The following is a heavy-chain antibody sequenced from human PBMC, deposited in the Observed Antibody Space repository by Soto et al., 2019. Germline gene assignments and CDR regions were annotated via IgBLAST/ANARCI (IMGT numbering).Heavy chain of an antibody. CDR3: ARVGVYAEYYYFDY. CDR2: IIPIFGTA. CDR1: GGTFSSYA. J-gene: IGHJ4*02. D-gene: IGHD2-8*02. Sequence: KVSCKASGGTFSSYAISWVRQAPGQGLEWMGGIIPIFGTANYAQKFQGRVTITADKSTSTAYMELSSLRSEDTAVYYCARVGVYAEYYYFDYWGQGTLHTVYS. V-gene: IGHV1-69*06.